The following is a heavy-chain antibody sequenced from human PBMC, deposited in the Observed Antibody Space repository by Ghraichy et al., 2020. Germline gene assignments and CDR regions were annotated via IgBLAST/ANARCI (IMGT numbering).Heavy chain of an antibody. CDR3: ARGPTTVTPFDY. Sequence: SETLSLTCAVYGGSFSGYYWNWIRQPPGKGLEWIGEINHSGSTNYNPSLKSRVTISVDTSKNQFSLKLSSVTAADTAVYYCARGPTTVTPFDYWGQGTLVTVSS. CDR2: INHSGST. D-gene: IGHD4-17*01. J-gene: IGHJ4*02. V-gene: IGHV4-34*01. CDR1: GGSFSGYY.